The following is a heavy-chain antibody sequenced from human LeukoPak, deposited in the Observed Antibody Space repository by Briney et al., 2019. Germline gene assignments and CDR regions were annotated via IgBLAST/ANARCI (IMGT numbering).Heavy chain of an antibody. CDR1: GGSISSSRYF. CDR2: IYYSGST. Sequence: SETLSLTWTVSGGSISSSRYFWGWIRQPAGKGREWIGCIYYSGSTYYDPSLKSRVTISVDTSKNQFSLKLSSVTAADTAVYYCARQTTVEKRRVTMIVVPLPGPIDSWGQGTLVTVSS. D-gene: IGHD3-22*01. CDR3: ARQTTVEKRRVTMIVVPLPGPIDS. V-gene: IGHV4-39*01. J-gene: IGHJ4*02.